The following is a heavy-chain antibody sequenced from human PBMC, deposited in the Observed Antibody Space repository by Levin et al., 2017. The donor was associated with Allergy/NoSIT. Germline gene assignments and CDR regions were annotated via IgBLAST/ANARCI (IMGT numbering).Heavy chain of an antibody. V-gene: IGHV3-11*01. J-gene: IGHJ6*02. Sequence: GGSLRLSCAASGFTFSDYYMSWIRQAPGEGLEWVSYISNSGSIIYYADSVKGRFTISRDNAKKSLFLQMNSLRAEDTAVYYCARFSTISEARGMDVWGQGTTVSVSS. D-gene: IGHD3-3*01. CDR2: ISNSGSII. CDR1: GFTFSDYY. CDR3: ARFSTISEARGMDV.